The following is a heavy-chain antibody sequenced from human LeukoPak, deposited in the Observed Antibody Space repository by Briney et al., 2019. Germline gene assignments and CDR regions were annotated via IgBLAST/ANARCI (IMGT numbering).Heavy chain of an antibody. CDR1: GFTFSSYW. J-gene: IGHJ6*02. CDR2: ISSSSSYI. V-gene: IGHV3-21*01. D-gene: IGHD3-22*01. Sequence: GGSLRLSCAASGFTFSSYWMHWVRQAPEKGLVWVSSISSSSSYIYYADSVKGRFTISRDNAKNSLYLQMNSLRAEDTAVYYRARGTLYYYDSSGAYYYGMDVWGQGTTVTVSS. CDR3: ARGTLYYYDSSGAYYYGMDV.